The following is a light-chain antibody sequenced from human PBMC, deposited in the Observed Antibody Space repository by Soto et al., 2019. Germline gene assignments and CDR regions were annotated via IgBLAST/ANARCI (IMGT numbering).Light chain of an antibody. CDR3: QVWDIMTDNYV. Sequence: SYELTQPPSVSVAPEKTATITCGGNNIGNKRVHWYRQKPGQAPVLLISYHSDRPSGIPERFSGSNSENTATLTISRVEAGDEADYYCQVWDIMTDNYVFGSGTKVTVL. J-gene: IGLJ1*01. CDR2: YHS. CDR1: NIGNKR. V-gene: IGLV3-21*04.